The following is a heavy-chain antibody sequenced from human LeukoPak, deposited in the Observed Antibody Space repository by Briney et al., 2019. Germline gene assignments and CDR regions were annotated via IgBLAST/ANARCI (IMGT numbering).Heavy chain of an antibody. J-gene: IGHJ4*02. Sequence: GGSLRLSCAASGFTLSSYAMTWVRQAPGRGLEWVSSVDGGGGGTYYADSVKGRFTISRDNSKDTLYLQMNGLRAEDTAVYFCAKQSAGSAAWYSLHYDFWGRGTLVTVSS. CDR1: GFTLSSYA. CDR3: AKQSAGSAAWYSLHYDF. V-gene: IGHV3-23*01. D-gene: IGHD6-13*01. CDR2: VDGGGGGT.